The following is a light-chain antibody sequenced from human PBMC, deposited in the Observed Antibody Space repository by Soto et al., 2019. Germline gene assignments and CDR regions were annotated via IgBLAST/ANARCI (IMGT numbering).Light chain of an antibody. Sequence: QSVLTQPPSGSGAPGQRVTISCTGSSSNIGAGYDVHWYQQIPGTAPKVLIYGNNNRPSGVPDRFSGSKSGTSASLAITGLQAEDEADYYCQSYDSSLSGSVFGGGTQLTVL. V-gene: IGLV1-40*01. J-gene: IGLJ7*01. CDR1: SSNIGAGYD. CDR2: GNN. CDR3: QSYDSSLSGSV.